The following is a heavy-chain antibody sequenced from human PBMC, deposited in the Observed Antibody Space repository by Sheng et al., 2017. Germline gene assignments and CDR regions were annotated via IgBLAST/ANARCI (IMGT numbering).Heavy chain of an antibody. CDR1: GYTFTTYG. CDR2: ISVYNGNT. V-gene: IGHV1-18*01. CDR3: ARDAAYDSSGYYSRFDY. J-gene: IGHJ4*02. D-gene: IGHD3-22*01. Sequence: QVQLVQSGGGVKKPGASVKVSCRASGYTFTTYGINWARQAPGQGLEWMGWISVYNGNTKYAQKFQGRVTMTTDTSTSTAYMELRSLRSDDTAVYYCARDAAYDSSGYYSRFDYWGQGTLVTVSS.